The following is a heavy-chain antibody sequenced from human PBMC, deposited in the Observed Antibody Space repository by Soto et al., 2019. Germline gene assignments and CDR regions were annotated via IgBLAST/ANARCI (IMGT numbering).Heavy chain of an antibody. CDR3: ERRNYYFDWFEP. CDR2: INHSGST. V-gene: IGHV4-34*01. CDR1: GVSFGGYY. Sequence: SETLSLTCAVYGVSFGGYYWSWIRQPPGKGLEWIGEINHSGSTNYNPSLKSRVTISVDTSKNQFSLKLRSVTAADTSVYYCERRNYYFDWFEPFGQATL. J-gene: IGHJ5*02. D-gene: IGHD1-7*01.